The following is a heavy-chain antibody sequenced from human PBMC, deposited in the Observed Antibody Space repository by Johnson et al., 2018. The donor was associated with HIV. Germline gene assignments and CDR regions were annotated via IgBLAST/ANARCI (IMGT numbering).Heavy chain of an antibody. V-gene: IGHV3-15*01. CDR1: GFTFSNVW. CDR2: IKRKIEGEAT. D-gene: IGHD1-26*01. Sequence: VQLVESGGGLVKPGGSLRLSCAASGFTFSNVWMSWVRQAPGKGLEWVGRIKRKIEGEATDYAAPVKGRFTISRDDSKNTLYLQMNSLKTEDTALYYCTTDVPGGPYYNAFDIWGQGTMVTVSS. J-gene: IGHJ3*02. CDR3: TTDVPGGPYYNAFDI.